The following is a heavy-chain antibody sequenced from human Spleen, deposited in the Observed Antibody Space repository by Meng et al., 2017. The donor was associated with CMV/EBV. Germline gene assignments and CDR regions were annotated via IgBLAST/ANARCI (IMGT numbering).Heavy chain of an antibody. V-gene: IGHV3-48*04. D-gene: IGHD3-3*01. CDR1: GFSLSTYS. CDR3: ARVDLWNGYYLHDY. CDR2: ISSTSSTL. Sequence: GESLKISCGASGFSLSTYSMNWVRQAPGKGLEWLSYISSTSSTLKYADSVQGRFTISRDNAKNSLYLQMNSLRAEDTAVYYCARVDLWNGYYLHDYWGQGTLVTVSS. J-gene: IGHJ4*02.